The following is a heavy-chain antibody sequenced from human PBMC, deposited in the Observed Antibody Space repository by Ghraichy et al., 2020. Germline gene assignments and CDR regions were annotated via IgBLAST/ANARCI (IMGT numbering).Heavy chain of an antibody. CDR1: GGSISIGVYS. CDR2: IYYIVGT. D-gene: IGHD4-11*01. Sequence: SQTLSLTCAVSGGSISIGVYSWSWIRQPPGKGLEWIGYIYYIVGTNYNPSLNSRVTISADTSKNQFSLKLRSVTAADAAVYYCARHEYSYSWFDPWCQGTLVTVSS. J-gene: IGHJ5*02. CDR3: ARHEYSYSWFDP. V-gene: IGHV4-30-2*03.